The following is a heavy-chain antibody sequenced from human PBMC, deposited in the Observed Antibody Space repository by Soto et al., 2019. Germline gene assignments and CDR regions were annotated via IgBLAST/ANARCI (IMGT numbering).Heavy chain of an antibody. V-gene: IGHV4-4*02. CDR1: GGSIRSSSW. CDR2: IYHARSP. D-gene: IGHD3-10*01. J-gene: IGHJ3*02. CDR3: ARASSFRGDFDI. Sequence: QVQLLESGPGLVKPSGTLSLNCAVSGGSIRSSSWWTWLRQSPGKGLEWIGEIYHARSPNYNPSFQSRVTISADTSKNFFSLRLTSVTAADTAMYYCARASSFRGDFDIWGQGTAVTVSS.